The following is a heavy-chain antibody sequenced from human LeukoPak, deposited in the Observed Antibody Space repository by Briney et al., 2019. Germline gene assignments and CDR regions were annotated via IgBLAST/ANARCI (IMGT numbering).Heavy chain of an antibody. CDR3: ARVSARGSGFLDV. CDR1: GFTFSSYE. CDR2: ISSSGSTI. D-gene: IGHD3-10*01. J-gene: IGHJ2*01. Sequence: PGGSLRLSCAASGFTFSSYEMNWVRQAPGKGLEWVSYISSSGSTIYYADSVKGRLTTSRDYAKNSLFLQMISLRVDDTAVYHCARVSARGSGFLDVWGRGTLVLVSA. V-gene: IGHV3-48*03.